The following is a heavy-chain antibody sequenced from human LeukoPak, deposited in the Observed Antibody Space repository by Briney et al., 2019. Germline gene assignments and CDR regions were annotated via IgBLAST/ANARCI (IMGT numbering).Heavy chain of an antibody. J-gene: IGHJ4*02. CDR3: AADGNGYSDTL. Sequence: GGSLRLSCAASGFTFSSYWMNWVRQAPGKGLVWVSRIASDGSSTTYANSVKGRFSISRDNAKNTLYLQMNSLRVEDTAVYYCAADGNGYSDTLWGQGTLVTVSS. V-gene: IGHV3-74*01. D-gene: IGHD1-1*01. CDR1: GFTFSSYW. CDR2: IASDGSST.